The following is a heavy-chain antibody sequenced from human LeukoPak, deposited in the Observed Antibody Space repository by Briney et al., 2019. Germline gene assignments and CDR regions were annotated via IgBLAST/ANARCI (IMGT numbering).Heavy chain of an antibody. CDR2: INHSGST. CDR3: ARGSTHYCSGGSCYSKHYFDY. Sequence: SETLSLTCAVYGGSFSGYYWSWVRQPPGKGLEWIGEINHSGSTNYNPSLKSRVTISVDTSKNQFSLKLSSVTAADTAVYYCARGSTHYCSGGSCYSKHYFDYWGQGTLVTVSS. J-gene: IGHJ4*02. D-gene: IGHD2-15*01. V-gene: IGHV4-34*01. CDR1: GGSFSGYY.